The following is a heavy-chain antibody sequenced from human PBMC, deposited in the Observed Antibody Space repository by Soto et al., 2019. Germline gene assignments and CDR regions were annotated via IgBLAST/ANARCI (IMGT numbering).Heavy chain of an antibody. V-gene: IGHV1-3*01. CDR3: ARAFGYCSGGSCFYYYGMDV. D-gene: IGHD2-15*01. J-gene: IGHJ6*02. Sequence: GASVKVSCKASGYTFTSYAMHWVRQAPGQRLEWMGWINAGNGNTKYSQKFQGRVTITRDTSASTAYMELSSLRSEDTAVYYCARAFGYCSGGSCFYYYGMDVWGQGTTVTVSS. CDR2: INAGNGNT. CDR1: GYTFTSYA.